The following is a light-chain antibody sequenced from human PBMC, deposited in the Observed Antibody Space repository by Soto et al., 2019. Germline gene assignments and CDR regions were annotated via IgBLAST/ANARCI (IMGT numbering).Light chain of an antibody. J-gene: IGLJ3*02. V-gene: IGLV1-40*01. Sequence: QSALTQPPSVSGAPGQRVTISCTESSSNIGAGYDVHWYQQLPGTAPKLLIYGNSNRPSGVPDRFSGSKSGTSASLAITGLQAEDEADYYCQSYDSSLSGLVFGGGTKLTVL. CDR1: SSNIGAGYD. CDR3: QSYDSSLSGLV. CDR2: GNS.